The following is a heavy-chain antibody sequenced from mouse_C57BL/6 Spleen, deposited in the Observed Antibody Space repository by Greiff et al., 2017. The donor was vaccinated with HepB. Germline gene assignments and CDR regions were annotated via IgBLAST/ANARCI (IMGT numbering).Heavy chain of an antibody. CDR2: IYPSDSET. D-gene: IGHD1-1*02. CDR3: ARGWGKLPWFAY. CDR1: GYTFTSYW. V-gene: IGHV1-61*01. J-gene: IGHJ3*01. Sequence: QVQLQQSGAELVRPGSSVKLSCKASGYTFTSYWMDWVKQRPGQGLEWIGNIYPSDSETHYNQKFKDKATLTVDKSSSTAYMQLSSLTSEDSAVYYCARGWGKLPWFAYWGQGTLVTVSA.